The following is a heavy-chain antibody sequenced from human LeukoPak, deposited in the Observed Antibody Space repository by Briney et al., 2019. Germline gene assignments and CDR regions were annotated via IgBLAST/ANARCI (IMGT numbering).Heavy chain of an antibody. CDR2: ISYEASNQ. Sequence: GGSLRLSCAASGFTFSSHAMHWVRQAPGKGLEWVAVISYEASNQYYAVSVRGRFTISRDNSRNTLYLQMNSLRDEDTALYYCARDYRVGCTSDDCYPIDYWGQGTLVTVSS. V-gene: IGHV3-30*01. CDR1: GFTFSSHA. D-gene: IGHD2-21*02. J-gene: IGHJ4*02. CDR3: ARDYRVGCTSDDCYPIDY.